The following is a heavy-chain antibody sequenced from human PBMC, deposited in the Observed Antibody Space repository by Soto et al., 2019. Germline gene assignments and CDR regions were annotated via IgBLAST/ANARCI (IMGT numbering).Heavy chain of an antibody. CDR2: ISWNSGSI. J-gene: IGHJ4*02. CDR3: VKDMGSRSSSSAGLDS. D-gene: IGHD6-6*01. V-gene: IGHV3-9*01. Sequence: HPGGSLRLSCAASGFKFSYYAMHWVRQSPGKGLEWVSGISWNSGSIDYADSVKGRFTISRDNAKNSLYLQMNSLRAEDTALYYCVKDMGSRSSSSAGLDSWGQGSLVTVSS. CDR1: GFKFSYYA.